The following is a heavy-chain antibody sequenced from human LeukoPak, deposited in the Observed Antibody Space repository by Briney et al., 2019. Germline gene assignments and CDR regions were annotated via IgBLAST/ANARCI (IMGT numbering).Heavy chain of an antibody. J-gene: IGHJ4*02. CDR3: ARGSGSYGY. CDR2: IKQDGSEK. V-gene: IGHV3-7*04. D-gene: IGHD1-26*01. CDR1: GLTFSSYW. Sequence: PGGSLRLSCAASGLTFSSYWMNWVRQAPGKGLEWVANIKQDGSEKYYVDSVKGRFTISRDNAKNSLYLQVNSLRAEDTAVYYCARGSGSYGYWGQGALVTVSS.